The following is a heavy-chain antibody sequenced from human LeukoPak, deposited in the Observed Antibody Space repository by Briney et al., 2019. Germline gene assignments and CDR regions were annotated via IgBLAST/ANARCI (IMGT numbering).Heavy chain of an antibody. CDR3: ARHVDIGGPLDY. CDR1: GYSFTSNW. J-gene: IGHJ4*02. CDR2: IYPGDSET. Sequence: GESLKISCKGSGYSFTSNWIAWVRQMPGKGLEWMGIIYPGDSETRYSPPFQGQVTFSVDKSTNTAFLQWSSLKASDTAMYFCARHVDIGGPLDYWGQGTLVTVSS. D-gene: IGHD2-2*03. V-gene: IGHV5-51*01.